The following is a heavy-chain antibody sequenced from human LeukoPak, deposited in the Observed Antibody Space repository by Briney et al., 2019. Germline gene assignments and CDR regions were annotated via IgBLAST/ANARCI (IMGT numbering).Heavy chain of an antibody. CDR3: AKRGVVIRVILVGFHKEAYYFDS. CDR2: ISGSGGSK. CDR1: GVTLRKKE. V-gene: IGHV3-23*01. Sequence: GRTLRLSCAHSGVTLRKKERRWVRLAPGKEMEWVAGISGSGGSKNYADSVKGRFTISRDNPKNTLYLQMNILRAEDTAVYFCAKRGVVIRVILVGFHKEAYYFDSWGQGALVTVSS. J-gene: IGHJ4*02. D-gene: IGHD3-22*01.